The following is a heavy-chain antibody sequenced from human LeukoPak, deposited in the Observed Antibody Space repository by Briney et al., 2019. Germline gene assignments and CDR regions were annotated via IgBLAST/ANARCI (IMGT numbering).Heavy chain of an antibody. CDR2: IYYSGST. D-gene: IGHD3-22*01. CDR3: ARDNLGSGSYPLGSD. V-gene: IGHV4-31*02. Sequence: WVRQHPGKGLEWIGYIYYSGSTDYNPSLKNRVTISVDTSKNQFSLKLTFVTAADTAVYYCARDNLGSGSYPLGSDWGQGTLVTVSS. J-gene: IGHJ4*02.